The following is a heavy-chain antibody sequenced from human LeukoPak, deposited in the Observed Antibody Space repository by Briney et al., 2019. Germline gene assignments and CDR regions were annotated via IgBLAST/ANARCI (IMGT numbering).Heavy chain of an antibody. CDR3: ARGLEGYCSSTSCYTTYYYYGMDV. D-gene: IGHD2-2*02. Sequence: ASVKVSCKASGHTFTSYDINWVRQATGQGLEWMGWMNPNSGNTGYAQKFQGRVTMTRNTSISTAYMELSSLRSEDTAVYYCARGLEGYCSSTSCYTTYYYYGMDVWGQGTTVTVSS. CDR1: GHTFTSYD. J-gene: IGHJ6*02. V-gene: IGHV1-8*01. CDR2: MNPNSGNT.